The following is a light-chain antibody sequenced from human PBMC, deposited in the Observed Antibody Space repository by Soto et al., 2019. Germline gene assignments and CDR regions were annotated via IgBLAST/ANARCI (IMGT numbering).Light chain of an antibody. V-gene: IGKV3-11*01. J-gene: IGKJ5*01. CDR2: GAS. Sequence: EIVLTQSPATLSLSPGERATLSCRASQSVSSYLAWYQQKPGQAPRLLIYGASSRATGIPDRFSGSGSGTEFTLTISSLGSGDSAIYYCQQRSDWPPITFGQGTRLE. CDR1: QSVSSY. CDR3: QQRSDWPPIT.